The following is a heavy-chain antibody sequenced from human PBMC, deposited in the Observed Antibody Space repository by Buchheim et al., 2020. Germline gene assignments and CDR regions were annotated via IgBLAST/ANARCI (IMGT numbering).Heavy chain of an antibody. Sequence: QVQLVQSGAEVRKPGSSVKVSCKASGGTFRSYAISWVRQAPGQGLEWMGGIIPISGTANYAQKFQGRVKIIADESTSTAYMELSSLRSEDTAVYYCARGRSPLGRCYYDNSGYYFDYWGQGTL. V-gene: IGHV1-69*01. CDR2: IIPISGTA. CDR3: ARGRSPLGRCYYDNSGYYFDY. D-gene: IGHD3-22*01. CDR1: GGTFRSYA. J-gene: IGHJ4*02.